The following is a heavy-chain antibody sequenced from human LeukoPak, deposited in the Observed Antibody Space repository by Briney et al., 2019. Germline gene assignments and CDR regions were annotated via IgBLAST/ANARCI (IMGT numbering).Heavy chain of an antibody. CDR2: IIPIFGTA. CDR1: GGTFSSYA. CDR3: ARAGAYGCSGGSCSHFDY. V-gene: IGHV1-69*13. D-gene: IGHD2-15*01. Sequence: SVKVSRKASGGTFSSYAISWVRQAPGQGLEWMGGIIPIFGTANYAQRFQGRVTITADESTSTAYMELSSLRSEDTAVYYCARAGAYGCSGGSCSHFDYWGQGTLVTVSS. J-gene: IGHJ4*02.